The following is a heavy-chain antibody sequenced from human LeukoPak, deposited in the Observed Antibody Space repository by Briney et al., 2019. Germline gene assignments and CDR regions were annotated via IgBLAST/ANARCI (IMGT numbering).Heavy chain of an antibody. Sequence: PGGSLRLSCAASGFTFSSYAMSWVRQAPGKGLEWVSYISSSGSTIYYADSVKGRFTISRDNAKNSLYLQMNSLRAEDTAVYYCARDGGGPIRPDAFDIWGQGTMVTVSS. CDR1: GFTFSSYA. J-gene: IGHJ3*02. CDR2: ISSSGSTI. D-gene: IGHD5-24*01. CDR3: ARDGGGPIRPDAFDI. V-gene: IGHV3-48*04.